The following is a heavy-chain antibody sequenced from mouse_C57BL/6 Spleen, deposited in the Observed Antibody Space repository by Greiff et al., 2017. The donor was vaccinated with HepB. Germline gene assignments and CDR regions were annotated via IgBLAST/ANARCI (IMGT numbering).Heavy chain of an antibody. Sequence: VQLQQSGAELVRPGTSVKLSCKASGYTFTSYWMHWVKQRPGQGLEWIGVIDPSDSYTNYNQKFKGKATLTVDTSSSTAYMQLISLTSEDSAVYYCATFFDYWGQGTTLTVSS. CDR1: GYTFTSYW. CDR3: ATFFDY. V-gene: IGHV1-59*01. J-gene: IGHJ2*01. CDR2: IDPSDSYT.